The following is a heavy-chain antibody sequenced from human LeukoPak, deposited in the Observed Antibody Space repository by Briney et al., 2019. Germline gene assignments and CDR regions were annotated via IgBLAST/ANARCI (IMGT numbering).Heavy chain of an antibody. CDR1: GGSFSGYY. D-gene: IGHD6-25*01. Sequence: PSETLSLTCAVYGGSFSGYYWSWIRQPPGKGLEWIGEINHSGSTNYNPSLKSRVTISVDTSKNQFSLKLSSVTAADTAVYYCACGRLQNYFDYWGQGTLVTVSS. V-gene: IGHV4-34*01. CDR2: INHSGST. CDR3: ACGRLQNYFDY. J-gene: IGHJ4*02.